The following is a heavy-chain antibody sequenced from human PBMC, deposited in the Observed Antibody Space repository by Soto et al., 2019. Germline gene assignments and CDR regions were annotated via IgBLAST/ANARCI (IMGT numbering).Heavy chain of an antibody. J-gene: IGHJ6*02. V-gene: IGHV1-3*05. CDR3: ARDCISTSCYKRGGYYYYGMDV. CDR2: INAGNGNT. Sequence: QVQLVQSGAEEEKPGASVKVSCKASGYTFTSYAMHWVRQAPGQRLEWMGWINAGNGNTKYSQKFQGRVTITRDTSASTAYMELSSLRSEDTAVYYCARDCISTSCYKRGGYYYYGMDVWGQGTTVTVSS. D-gene: IGHD2-2*01. CDR1: GYTFTSYA.